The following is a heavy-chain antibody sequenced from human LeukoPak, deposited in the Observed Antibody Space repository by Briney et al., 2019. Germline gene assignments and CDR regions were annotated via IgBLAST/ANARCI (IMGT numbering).Heavy chain of an antibody. Sequence: PGGSLRLSCAASGFTLSNYGMSWVRQAPGKGLEWVAGISGSGGSTNYADSVKGRFTISRDNSKNTLYLQMNSLRAEDTAVYYCAKTYYYDSSGYLPDYWGQGTLVTVSS. CDR2: ISGSGGST. CDR3: AKTYYYDSSGYLPDY. J-gene: IGHJ4*02. V-gene: IGHV3-23*01. D-gene: IGHD3-22*01. CDR1: GFTLSNYG.